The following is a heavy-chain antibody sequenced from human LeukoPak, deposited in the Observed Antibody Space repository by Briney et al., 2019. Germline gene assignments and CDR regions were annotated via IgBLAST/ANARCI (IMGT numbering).Heavy chain of an antibody. CDR3: ARGKDGSGSSHYFDY. J-gene: IGHJ4*02. Sequence: SVKVSCKASGGTFSSYAISWVRQAPGQGLEWMGGIIPIFGTANYAQKFQGRVTITADESTSTAYMELSSLRSEDTAVYYCARGKDGSGSSHYFDYWGQGTLVTVSS. V-gene: IGHV1-69*13. D-gene: IGHD3-22*01. CDR1: GGTFSSYA. CDR2: IIPIFGTA.